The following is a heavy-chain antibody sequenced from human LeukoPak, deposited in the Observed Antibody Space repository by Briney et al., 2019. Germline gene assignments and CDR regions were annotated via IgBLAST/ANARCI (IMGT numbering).Heavy chain of an antibody. Sequence: ASVKVSCKASGYTFTGYYMHWVRQAPGQGLEWMGWINPNSGGTHYAQKFQGRVTMTRDTPISTACMELSRLRSDDTAGYYRARDNGCSGSSCYFDYWGQGTLVTVSS. CDR1: GYTFTGYY. J-gene: IGHJ4*02. D-gene: IGHD2-15*01. CDR3: ARDNGCSGSSCYFDY. CDR2: INPNSGGT. V-gene: IGHV1-2*02.